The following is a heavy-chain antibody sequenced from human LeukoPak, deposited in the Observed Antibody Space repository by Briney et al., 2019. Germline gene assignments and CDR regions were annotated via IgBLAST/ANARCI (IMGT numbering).Heavy chain of an antibody. D-gene: IGHD6-13*01. V-gene: IGHV3-23*01. Sequence: GGSLRLTCAASGFTLSSYAMSWVRQAPGKGLEWVSAISGSGGSTYYADSVKGRFTISRDNSKNTLYLQMNSLRAEDTAVYYCAKRLGSSRSMIDYWGQGTLVTVSS. CDR3: AKRLGSSRSMIDY. CDR2: ISGSGGST. CDR1: GFTLSSYA. J-gene: IGHJ4*02.